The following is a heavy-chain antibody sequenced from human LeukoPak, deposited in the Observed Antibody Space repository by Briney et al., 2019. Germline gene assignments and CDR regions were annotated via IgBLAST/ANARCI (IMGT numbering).Heavy chain of an antibody. J-gene: IGHJ4*02. D-gene: IGHD3-16*01. CDR2: ISYDGSNK. V-gene: IGHV3-30*18. Sequence: AGGSLRLSCAASGFTFSSYGMHWVRQAPGKGLEWVAVISYDGSNKYYADSVKGRFTISRDNSKNTLYLQMNSLRAEDTAVYYCAKGFREGGALDYWGQGTLVTAPS. CDR1: GFTFSSYG. CDR3: AKGFREGGALDY.